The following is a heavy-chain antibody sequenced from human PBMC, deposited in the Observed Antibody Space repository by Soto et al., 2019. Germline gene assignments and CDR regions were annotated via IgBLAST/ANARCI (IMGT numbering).Heavy chain of an antibody. CDR1: GFTFDDYA. V-gene: IGHV3-9*01. J-gene: IGHJ4*02. D-gene: IGHD4-17*01. CDR2: ISWNSGRI. CDR3: AKSPSYYGDFDY. Sequence: EVQLVESGGGLVQPGRSLRLSCAASGFTFDDYAMHWVRQAPGKGLEWVSGISWNSGRIGYADSVKGRFTLSRDNAKNSLYLQMNSLRAEDTALYYCAKSPSYYGDFDYWGQGTLVTVSS.